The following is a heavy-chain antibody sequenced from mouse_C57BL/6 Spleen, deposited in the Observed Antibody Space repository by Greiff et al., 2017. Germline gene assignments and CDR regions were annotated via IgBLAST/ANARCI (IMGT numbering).Heavy chain of an antibody. V-gene: IGHV1-80*01. D-gene: IGHD1-1*01. CDR3: ARYSVTTVVGCDY. J-gene: IGHJ2*01. Sequence: QVQLKESGAELVKPGASVKISCKASGYAFSSSWMNWVKQRPGKGLEWIGQIYPGDGDTNYNGKFKGKATLTADPSSSTAYMQLSSLTSEDSAVYFCARYSVTTVVGCDYWGQGTTLTVSS. CDR2: IYPGDGDT. CDR1: GYAFSSSW.